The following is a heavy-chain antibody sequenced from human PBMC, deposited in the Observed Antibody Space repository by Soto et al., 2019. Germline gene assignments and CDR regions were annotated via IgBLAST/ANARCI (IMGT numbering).Heavy chain of an antibody. CDR1: GFTFSSYS. V-gene: IGHV3-21*01. J-gene: IGHJ5*02. CDR3: ARDRRSTSKNWFDP. Sequence: LRLSCAASGFTFSSYSMNWVRQAPGKGLEWVSSISSSSSYIYYADSVKGRFTISRDNAKNSLYLQMNSLRAEDTAVYYCARDRRSTSKNWFDPWGQGTLVTVSS. D-gene: IGHD2-2*01. CDR2: ISSSSSYI.